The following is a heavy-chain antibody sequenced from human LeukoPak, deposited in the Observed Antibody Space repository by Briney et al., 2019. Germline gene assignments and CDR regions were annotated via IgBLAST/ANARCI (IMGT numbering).Heavy chain of an antibody. J-gene: IGHJ6*04. Sequence: GGSLRLSCAASGFTFNSYAMNWVRQAPGKGLEWVSSISGSGGSTYYADSVKGRFTISRDNAKNSLYLQMNSLRAEDTAVYYCAELGITMIGGVWGKGTTVTISS. D-gene: IGHD3-10*02. CDR2: ISGSGGST. V-gene: IGHV3-23*01. CDR1: GFTFNSYA. CDR3: AELGITMIGGV.